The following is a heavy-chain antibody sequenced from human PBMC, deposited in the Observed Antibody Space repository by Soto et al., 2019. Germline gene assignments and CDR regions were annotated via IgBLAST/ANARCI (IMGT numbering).Heavy chain of an antibody. CDR3: ARHLDDEQLVRVYYYSGMDV. CDR2: IYDSGST. Sequence: QLQLQESGPGLVKPSETLSLTCTVSGGSISSSSYYWGWIRQPPGKGLEWIGSIYDSGSTYYNPSLPRRLPLSFDTPKIRVPLVLTAVIAADTDVYYCARHLDDEQLVRVYYYSGMDVCGQVTTVTVSS. J-gene: IGHJ6*02. D-gene: IGHD6-6*01. V-gene: IGHV4-39*01. CDR1: GGSISSSSYY.